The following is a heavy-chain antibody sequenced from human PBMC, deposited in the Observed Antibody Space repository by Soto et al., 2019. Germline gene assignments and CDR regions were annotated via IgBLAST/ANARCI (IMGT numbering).Heavy chain of an antibody. D-gene: IGHD5-18*01. Sequence: QVQLQESGPGLVKPSETLSLTCTVSGGSISNYYWNWIRQPAGKGLEWLGRIYTSGSTNYNPSLKSRVTMSVDTSKNQFSLKLSSVTAADTAVYSCARDVQSGYTYGYDWIDPWGQGALVTVSS. V-gene: IGHV4-4*07. CDR1: GGSISNYY. CDR2: IYTSGST. CDR3: ARDVQSGYTYGYDWIDP. J-gene: IGHJ5*02.